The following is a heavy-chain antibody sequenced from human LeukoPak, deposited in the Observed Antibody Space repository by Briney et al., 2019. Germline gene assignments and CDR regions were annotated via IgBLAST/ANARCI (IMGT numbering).Heavy chain of an antibody. J-gene: IGHJ4*02. D-gene: IGHD3-22*01. Sequence: SETLSLTCTVSGGSISSSSHYWGWIRQPPGKGLEWIGSIYYSGSTYYNPSLKSRVTISVDTSKNQFSLKLSSVTAADTAVYYCARTYDSSGYYSSWTFDYWGQGTLVTVSS. CDR1: GGSISSSSHY. CDR2: IYYSGST. CDR3: ARTYDSSGYYSSWTFDY. V-gene: IGHV4-39*01.